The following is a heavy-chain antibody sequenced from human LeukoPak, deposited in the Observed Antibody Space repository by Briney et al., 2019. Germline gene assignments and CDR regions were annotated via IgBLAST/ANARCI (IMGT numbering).Heavy chain of an antibody. J-gene: IGHJ6*03. CDR1: GGSFSGYY. Sequence: PSETLSLTCAVYGGSFSGYYWSWIRQPPGKGLEWIGEINHSGSTNYNPSLKSRVTISVDTSKNQFSLKLSSVTAADTAVYYCARFPSDHFRIQPPMDVWGKGTTVTVSS. V-gene: IGHV4-34*01. D-gene: IGHD5-18*01. CDR2: INHSGST. CDR3: ARFPSDHFRIQPPMDV.